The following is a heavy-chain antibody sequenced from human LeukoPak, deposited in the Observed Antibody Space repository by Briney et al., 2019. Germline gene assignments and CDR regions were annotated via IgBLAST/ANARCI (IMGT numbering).Heavy chain of an antibody. CDR1: GGSISSSNW. J-gene: IGHJ3*01. Sequence: SETLSLTCAVSGGSISSSNWWSWVRQPPGKGLEWIGNIYYSGSTNYNSSLKSRVTISGDTSKNQFSLKLTSVTAADTAVYYCARESPAFDFWGQGTMVTVSS. CDR2: IYYSGST. V-gene: IGHV4-4*02. CDR3: ARESPAFDF.